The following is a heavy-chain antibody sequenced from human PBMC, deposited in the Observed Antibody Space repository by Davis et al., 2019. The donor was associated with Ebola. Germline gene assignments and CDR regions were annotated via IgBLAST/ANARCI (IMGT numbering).Heavy chain of an antibody. V-gene: IGHV1-2*02. J-gene: IGHJ2*01. CDR1: GYLSTANL. Sequence: ASVKVSCKASGYLSTANLIYWVRQAPGQGLEWLGWINPNGGGADYAQKFQGRVTMTRDTSISTAYMELSSLRSEDTAVYYCARGRSGIYWYFDLWGRGTLVTVSS. CDR2: INPNGGGA. CDR3: ARGRSGIYWYFDL. D-gene: IGHD1-14*01.